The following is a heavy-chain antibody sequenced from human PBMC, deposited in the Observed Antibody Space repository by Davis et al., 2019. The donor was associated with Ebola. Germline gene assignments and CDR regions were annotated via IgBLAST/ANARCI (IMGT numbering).Heavy chain of an antibody. Sequence: PGGSLRLSCAASGFTFSGSAMHWVRQASGKGLEWVGRIRSKANSYATAYAASVKGRLTISRDDSKNTAYLQMDGLKPEDTAVYYCVRYSAWSGWHFDLWGRGTLVTVSS. CDR1: GFTFSGSA. J-gene: IGHJ2*01. CDR3: VRYSAWSGWHFDL. CDR2: IRSKANSYAT. V-gene: IGHV3-73*01. D-gene: IGHD3-10*01.